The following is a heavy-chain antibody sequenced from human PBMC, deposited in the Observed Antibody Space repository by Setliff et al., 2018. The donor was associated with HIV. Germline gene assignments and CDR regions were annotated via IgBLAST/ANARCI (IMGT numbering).Heavy chain of an antibody. CDR3: ARDYLHVFDI. CDR2: INSASGGT. V-gene: IGHV1-2*02. CDR1: GYSFTGHF. Sequence: ASVKVSCKTSGYSFTGHFLHWVRQAPGQGLEWMGWINSASGGTNYAQNVQGRVTVTRDTSINTAYVELNSLKSDVTAVYYCARDYLHVFDIWGQGTMVTVSS. J-gene: IGHJ3*02.